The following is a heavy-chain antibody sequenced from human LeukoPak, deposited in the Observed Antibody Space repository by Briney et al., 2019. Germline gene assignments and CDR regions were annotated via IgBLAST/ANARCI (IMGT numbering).Heavy chain of an antibody. Sequence: AGGSLRLSCAASGFTFDDYAMHWVRQAPGKGLEWVSLISWDGGSTYYADSVKGRFTISRDNSRNSLYLQMNSLRAEDTALYYCAKGGPRYYHYYYMDVWGKGTTVTVSS. CDR1: GFTFDDYA. CDR2: ISWDGGST. CDR3: AKGGPRYYHYYYMDV. D-gene: IGHD3-10*01. J-gene: IGHJ6*03. V-gene: IGHV3-43D*03.